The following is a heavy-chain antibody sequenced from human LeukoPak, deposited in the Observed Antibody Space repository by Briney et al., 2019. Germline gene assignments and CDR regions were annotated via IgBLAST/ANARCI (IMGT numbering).Heavy chain of an antibody. Sequence: TGGSLRLSCAASGFTFSSYSMNWVRQAPGKGLEWVSSISSSSSYIYYADSVKGRFTISRDNAKNSLYLQMNSLRAEDTAVYYCARAPGYCSGGSCYSVWFDPWGQGTLVTVSS. CDR2: ISSSSSYI. J-gene: IGHJ5*02. D-gene: IGHD2-15*01. CDR3: ARAPGYCSGGSCYSVWFDP. CDR1: GFTFSSYS. V-gene: IGHV3-21*01.